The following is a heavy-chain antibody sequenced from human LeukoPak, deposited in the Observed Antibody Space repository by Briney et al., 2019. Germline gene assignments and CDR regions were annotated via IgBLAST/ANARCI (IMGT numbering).Heavy chain of an antibody. J-gene: IGHJ4*02. CDR2: IRYDGSNK. Sequence: GGSLRLSCAASGFTFSSYGMHWVRQAPGKGLEWVAFIRYDGSNKYYADSVKGRFTISRDNSKNTLYLQMNSLRAEDTAVYYCAKGEVAVAPFDYWGQGTLVTVSS. V-gene: IGHV3-30*02. CDR3: AKGEVAVAPFDY. CDR1: GFTFSSYG. D-gene: IGHD6-19*01.